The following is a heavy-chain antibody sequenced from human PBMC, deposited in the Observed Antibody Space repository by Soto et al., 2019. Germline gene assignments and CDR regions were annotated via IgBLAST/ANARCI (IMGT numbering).Heavy chain of an antibody. CDR2: VYYTGST. V-gene: IGHV4-59*01. Sequence: SETLSLTCTVTGDSFNSYYWSWMRKPPGKAREGMGYVYYTGSTNYIHSHKSRVTISVDTSKNQISLRLKSVTAADTAVYYCARAETSGIHYFDYWGQGSLVTVSS. D-gene: IGHD6-13*01. CDR1: GDSFNSYY. CDR3: ARAETSGIHYFDY. J-gene: IGHJ4*02.